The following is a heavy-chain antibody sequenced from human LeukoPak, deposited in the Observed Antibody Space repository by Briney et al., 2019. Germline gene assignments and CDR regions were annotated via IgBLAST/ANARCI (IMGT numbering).Heavy chain of an antibody. D-gene: IGHD3-16*01. CDR3: ARFMIDWFVP. V-gene: IGHV4-34*01. Sequence: PSETLSLTCAVYGGSFSGYYWSWIRQPPGKGLEWIGEINHSGSTNYNPSLKSRVTISVDTSKNQSSLKLSSVTAADTAVYYCARFMIDWFVPWGQGSLVTVPT. CDR1: GGSFSGYY. CDR2: INHSGST. J-gene: IGHJ5*02.